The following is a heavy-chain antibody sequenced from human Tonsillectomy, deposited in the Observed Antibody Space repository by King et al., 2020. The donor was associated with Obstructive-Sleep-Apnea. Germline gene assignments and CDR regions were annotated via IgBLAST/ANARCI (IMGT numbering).Heavy chain of an antibody. Sequence: QLQESGPGLVKPSETLSLTCTVSGASISSYYWSWIRQPPGKGLEWIGYIYYSGSTNYNPSLKSRLTISLDTSKNQFSLKLTSVTAADTAVYYCARVYVDYEFDYWGQGTLVTVSS. V-gene: IGHV4-59*01. CDR3: ARVYVDYEFDY. CDR1: GASISSYY. J-gene: IGHJ4*02. CDR2: IYYSGST. D-gene: IGHD4-17*01.